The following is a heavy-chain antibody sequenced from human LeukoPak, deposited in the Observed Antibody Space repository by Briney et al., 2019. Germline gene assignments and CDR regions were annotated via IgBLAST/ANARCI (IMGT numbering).Heavy chain of an antibody. D-gene: IGHD3-22*01. CDR1: GGSISSGSYY. Sequence: SETLSLTCTVSGGSISSGSYYWSWIRQPAGKGLEWNGRIYTSGSTNYNPSLKSRVTKSVDTSKNQFPLKLSSVTAADTAVYYCARARTYDSSGYYYGYYYYMDVWGKGTTVTVSS. V-gene: IGHV4-61*02. CDR3: ARARTYDSSGYYYGYYYYMDV. J-gene: IGHJ6*03. CDR2: IYTSGST.